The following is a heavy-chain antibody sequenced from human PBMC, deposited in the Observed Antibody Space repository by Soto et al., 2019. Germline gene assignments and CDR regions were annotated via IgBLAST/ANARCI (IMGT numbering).Heavy chain of an antibody. CDR3: ARENDFWSGQLYYYYGMDV. J-gene: IGHJ6*02. CDR2: FDPEVGEP. CDR1: GYTHTELS. D-gene: IGHD3-3*01. V-gene: IGHV1-24*01. Sequence: ASVKVSCKVSGYTHTELSMHWVRQAPGKGQEWMRGFDPEVGEPIYAQKFQGRVTMTEDTSTSTAYMELSSLRSEDTAVYYCARENDFWSGQLYYYYGMDVWGQGTTVTVSS.